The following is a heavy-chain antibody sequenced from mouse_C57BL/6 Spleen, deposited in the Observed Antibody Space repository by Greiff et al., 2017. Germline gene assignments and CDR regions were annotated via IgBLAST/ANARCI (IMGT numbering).Heavy chain of an antibody. CDR2: INPNNGGT. D-gene: IGHD2-3*01. V-gene: IGHV1-18*01. J-gene: IGHJ4*01. Sequence: VQLQPSGPELVKPGASVKIPCKASGYTFTDYNMDWVKQSHGKSLEWIGDINPNNGGTIYNRKFKGKATLTVDKSSRTAYMELRSLTSEDTAVYYCARILYDGYPYAMDYWGQGTSVTGSS. CDR1: GYTFTDYN. CDR3: ARILYDGYPYAMDY.